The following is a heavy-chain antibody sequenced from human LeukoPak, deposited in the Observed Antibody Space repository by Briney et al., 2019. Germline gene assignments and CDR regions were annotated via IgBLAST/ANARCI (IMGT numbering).Heavy chain of an antibody. D-gene: IGHD3-22*01. J-gene: IGHJ5*02. Sequence: ASVKVSCKASGYTFTSYGISWVRQAPRQGLEWMGWISAYNGNTNYAQKLQGRVTMTTDTSTSTAYMELRSLRSDDTAVYYCARVLYYYDSSGYYSGWFDPWGQGTLVTVSS. CDR1: GYTFTSYG. V-gene: IGHV1-18*01. CDR3: ARVLYYYDSSGYYSGWFDP. CDR2: ISAYNGNT.